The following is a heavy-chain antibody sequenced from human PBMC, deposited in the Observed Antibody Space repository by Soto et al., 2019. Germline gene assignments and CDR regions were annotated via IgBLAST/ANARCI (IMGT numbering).Heavy chain of an antibody. Sequence: PSETLSLTCTVSGDSMSSSNWWNWVRQPPGKGLEWIGEAHHSGRTNYNPSLKSRVTISVDTSQNRFSLKLSSVTAADTAVYYCATRGYSSSASYWGQGTLVTVSS. D-gene: IGHD6-13*01. CDR1: GDSMSSSNW. V-gene: IGHV4-4*02. J-gene: IGHJ4*02. CDR3: ATRGYSSSASY. CDR2: AHHSGRT.